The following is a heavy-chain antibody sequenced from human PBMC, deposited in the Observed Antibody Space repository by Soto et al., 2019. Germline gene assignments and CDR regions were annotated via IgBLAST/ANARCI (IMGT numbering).Heavy chain of an antibody. CDR3: ARLLYGSGSSDP. V-gene: IGHV3-21*01. D-gene: IGHD3-10*01. CDR1: GFTFSSYS. Sequence: TGGSLRLSCAASGFTFSSYSMNWVRQAPGKGLEWVSSISSSSSYIYYADSVKGRFTISRDNAKNSLYLQMNSLRVEDTAVYYCARLLYGSGSSDPWGQGTLVTVSS. J-gene: IGHJ5*02. CDR2: ISSSSSYI.